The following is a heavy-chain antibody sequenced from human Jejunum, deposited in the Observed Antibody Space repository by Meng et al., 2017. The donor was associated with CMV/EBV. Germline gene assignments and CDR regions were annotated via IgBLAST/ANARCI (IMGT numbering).Heavy chain of an antibody. CDR3: AGDLDDYSNFMNY. D-gene: IGHD4-11*01. J-gene: IGHJ4*02. V-gene: IGHV1-18*01. CDR1: GYTFTDYS. CDR2: ISTYNGHA. Sequence: QVQMVQSGTEGKKPGASVKLSCKTSGYTFTDYSLNWVRQAPGQGLEWMGWISTYNGHANYAQKFQGRVTMTTDTSSSTTYMELRSLKSDDTAIYYCAGDLDDYSNFMNYWGQGTLVTVSS.